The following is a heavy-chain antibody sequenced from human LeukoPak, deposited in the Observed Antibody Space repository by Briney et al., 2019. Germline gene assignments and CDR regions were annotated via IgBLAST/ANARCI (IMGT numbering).Heavy chain of an antibody. V-gene: IGHV5-51*01. CDR2: IYPGDSDT. CDR3: ARSGYSYGSGMDV. CDR1: GDSFTRYW. Sequence: GESLKISCEGSGDSFTRYWIGWVRQMPGKGLEWMGIIYPGDSDTRYSPSFQGQVTISADKSISTAYLQWSSLKASDTAMYYCARSGYSYGSGMDVWGKGTTVTISS. D-gene: IGHD5-18*01. J-gene: IGHJ6*03.